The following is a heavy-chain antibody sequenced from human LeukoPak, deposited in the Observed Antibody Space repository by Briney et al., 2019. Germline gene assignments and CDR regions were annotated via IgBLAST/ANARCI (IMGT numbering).Heavy chain of an antibody. CDR1: GYSINNYW. CDR2: IYPADSDI. J-gene: IGHJ4*02. V-gene: IGHV5-51*01. D-gene: IGHD6-19*01. CDR3: ARSIAVAGTTGFDY. Sequence: GESLKISCKGSGYSINNYWIGWVRQMPGKGLEWMGIIYPADSDIRYSPSFQGQVTISADKSISTAYLQWSSLKASDTAMYYCARSIAVAGTTGFDYWGQGTLVTVSS.